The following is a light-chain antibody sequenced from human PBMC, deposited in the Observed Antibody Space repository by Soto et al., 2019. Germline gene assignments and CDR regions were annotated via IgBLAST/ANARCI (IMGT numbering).Light chain of an antibody. J-gene: IGKJ5*01. CDR3: QQRFNWQVT. CDR1: QSVSSSF. Sequence: EIVLTQSPGTLSLSPGERATLSCRASQSVSSSFLAWYQQKPGQAPRLLIYDASNRATGIPARFSGSGSGTDFTLTISSLEPEDFAVYYCQQRFNWQVTFGQGTRLEIK. CDR2: DAS. V-gene: IGKV3D-20*02.